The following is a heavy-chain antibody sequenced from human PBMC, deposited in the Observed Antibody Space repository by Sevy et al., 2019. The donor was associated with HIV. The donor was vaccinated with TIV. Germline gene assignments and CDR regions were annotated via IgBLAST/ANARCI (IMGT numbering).Heavy chain of an antibody. CDR1: GFTFSSYA. D-gene: IGHD3-22*01. V-gene: IGHV3-23*01. CDR2: ISGSGGST. CDR3: AKDQNGDYYDSSGYGY. J-gene: IGHJ4*02. Sequence: GGSLRLSCAASGFTFSSYAMSWVRQAPGKGLEWVSAISGSGGSTYCADSVKGRFTISRDNSKNTLYLQMNSLRAEDTAVSYCAKDQNGDYYDSSGYGYWGQGTLVTVSS.